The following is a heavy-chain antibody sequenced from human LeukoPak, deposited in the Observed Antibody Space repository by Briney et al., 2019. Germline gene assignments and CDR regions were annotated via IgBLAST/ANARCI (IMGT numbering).Heavy chain of an antibody. Sequence: GGSLRLSCAAFGFTFDNYRMSWVRQAPGKRLEWVSTVNADGGNIYYADSVKGRFTISRDNSKSTLILQMNSLRVEDTALYYCTKRVKYGGTWDHFADWGQGTLVTVSS. D-gene: IGHD1-26*01. J-gene: IGHJ4*02. V-gene: IGHV3-23*01. CDR2: VNADGGNI. CDR3: TKRVKYGGTWDHFAD. CDR1: GFTFDNYR.